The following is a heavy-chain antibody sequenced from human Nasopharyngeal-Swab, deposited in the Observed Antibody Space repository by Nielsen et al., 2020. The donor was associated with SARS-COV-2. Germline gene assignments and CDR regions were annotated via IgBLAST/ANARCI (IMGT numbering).Heavy chain of an antibody. Sequence: SKTLSLTCTVSGDSIAYSTFYWGWMRQRPGKGLEGIGYINDNGNTYQNPSLKSRLTISVDKSKNQFSLQLSSVTAADTAVYYCVRSSSWYYFDYWAQGTQVTVSS. CDR3: VRSSSWYYFDY. J-gene: IGHJ4*02. D-gene: IGHD6-13*01. CDR1: GDSIAYSTFY. V-gene: IGHV4-39*01. CDR2: INDNGNT.